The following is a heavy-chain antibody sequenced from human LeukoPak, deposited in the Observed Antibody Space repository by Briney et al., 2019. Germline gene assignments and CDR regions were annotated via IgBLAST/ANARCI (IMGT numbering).Heavy chain of an antibody. J-gene: IGHJ4*02. CDR3: ARPSNSGYDY. D-gene: IGHD5-12*01. CDR2: IYPGDSDT. Sequence: GESLKISCKASGYSFSNYWIGWVRQMPGKGLEWMGIIYPGDSDTRYSPSFQGQVTISTDKSISTAYLQWSSLRASDTAMYYCARPSNSGYDYWGQGALVTVSS. V-gene: IGHV5-51*01. CDR1: GYSFSNYW.